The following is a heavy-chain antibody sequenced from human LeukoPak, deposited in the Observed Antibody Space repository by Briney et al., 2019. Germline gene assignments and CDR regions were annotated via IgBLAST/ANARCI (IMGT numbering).Heavy chain of an antibody. D-gene: IGHD3-10*01. CDR1: GGSIGSSSYY. CDR3: ARRGYYGSGSFDY. Sequence: SETLSLTCTVSGGSIGSSSYYWGWIRQPPGKGLEWIGSIYYSGSTYYNPSLKSRVTISVDTSKNQFSLKLSSVTAADTAVYYCARRGYYGSGSFDYWGQGTLVTVSS. CDR2: IYYSGST. J-gene: IGHJ4*02. V-gene: IGHV4-39*01.